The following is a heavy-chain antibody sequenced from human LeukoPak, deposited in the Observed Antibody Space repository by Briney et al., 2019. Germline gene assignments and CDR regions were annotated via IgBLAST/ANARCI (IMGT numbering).Heavy chain of an antibody. CDR1: GGSISSGGYS. Sequence: KPSQTLSLTCAVSGGSISSGGYSWSWVRQPPGKGLEWIGYIYHSGSTYYNPSLRGRVTISVDRSKNQFSLKLSPVTAADTAVYYCARGTHTVTTYFDYWGQGTLVTVSS. D-gene: IGHD4-11*01. J-gene: IGHJ4*02. CDR3: ARGTHTVTTYFDY. V-gene: IGHV4-30-2*01. CDR2: IYHSGST.